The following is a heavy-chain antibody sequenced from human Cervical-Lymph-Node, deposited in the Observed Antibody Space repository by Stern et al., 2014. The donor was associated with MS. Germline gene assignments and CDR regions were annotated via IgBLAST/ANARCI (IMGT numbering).Heavy chain of an antibody. CDR1: GATFSTNA. V-gene: IGHV1-69*01. Sequence: QVQLVQSGAEVRKPGSSVKVSCKASGATFSTNAISWLRQAPGQGPEWMGAIVPIFGRANYVHKLLGRLTITADESASTAYMELRSLRSEDTAVYYCAREHHGGNFASWGQGTLVTVSS. J-gene: IGHJ5*02. CDR3: AREHHGGNFAS. CDR2: IVPIFGRA. D-gene: IGHD4-23*01.